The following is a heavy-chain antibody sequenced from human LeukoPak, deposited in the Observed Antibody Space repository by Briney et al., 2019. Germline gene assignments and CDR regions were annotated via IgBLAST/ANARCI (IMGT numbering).Heavy chain of an antibody. Sequence: SETLSLTCTVSGRSISNYYWNWLRQPPGKGLEWLGHIHYSGSTNYNSSLKSRVSISVHTSKNQFSLKLSSVTGADTAVYYCARWRDYYDSSGYSYWYFDLWGRGTLVTVSA. J-gene: IGHJ2*01. D-gene: IGHD3-22*01. CDR1: GRSISNYY. V-gene: IGHV4-59*01. CDR2: IHYSGST. CDR3: ARWRDYYDSSGYSYWYFDL.